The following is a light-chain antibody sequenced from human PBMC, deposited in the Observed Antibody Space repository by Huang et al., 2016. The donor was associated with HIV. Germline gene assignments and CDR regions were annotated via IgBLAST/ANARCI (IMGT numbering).Light chain of an antibody. Sequence: IVLTQSPATLSWYPGERVTLSCRASQSVGNYIAWYQQHPGQSPKLLGYDTSSRAPGTPVRFSGSGSGTDFTLTISSLESEDFAVYYCQQRSSGVTFGGGTKVQVK. V-gene: IGKV3-11*01. CDR2: DTS. J-gene: IGKJ4*01. CDR3: QQRSSGVT. CDR1: QSVGNY.